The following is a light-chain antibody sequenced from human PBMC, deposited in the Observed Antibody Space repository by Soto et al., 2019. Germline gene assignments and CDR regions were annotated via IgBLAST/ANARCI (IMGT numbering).Light chain of an antibody. Sequence: QSALTQPRSVSGSPGQSITISCTGTSSDVGGYNYVSWYRQYPGKAPKLMIYDVSKRPSGVPDRFSGSKSGNTASLTISGLQAEDEADCCSYAGSYTHYVFGTGTKVTVL. CDR2: DVS. CDR1: SSDVGGYNY. V-gene: IGLV2-11*01. CDR3: CSYAGSYTHYV. J-gene: IGLJ1*01.